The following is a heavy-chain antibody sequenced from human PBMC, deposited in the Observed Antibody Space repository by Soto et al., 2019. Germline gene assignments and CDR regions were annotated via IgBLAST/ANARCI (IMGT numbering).Heavy chain of an antibody. V-gene: IGHV1-18*01. Sequence: QVQLVQSGAEVKKPGASVKVSCKASGYTFTSYGISWVRQAPGQGLEWMGWISAYNGNTNYAQKLQGRVTMTTDTSTSTAYMEPRSLRSDDTAVYYCARDIPTIFGVVSQIPDAFDIWGQGTMVTVSS. CDR2: ISAYNGNT. D-gene: IGHD3-3*01. CDR1: GYTFTSYG. J-gene: IGHJ3*02. CDR3: ARDIPTIFGVVSQIPDAFDI.